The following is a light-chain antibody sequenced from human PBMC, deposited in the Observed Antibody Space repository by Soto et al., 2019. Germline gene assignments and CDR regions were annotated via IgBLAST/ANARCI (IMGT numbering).Light chain of an antibody. CDR2: AAS. V-gene: IGKV3-11*01. CDR3: QQRVNGLT. Sequence: EIVLTQSPATLSLSPGERATLSCRASQSVSSHLAWYQQKPGQAPRLLIYAASIRATGIPARFSGSGSGTDFTLTMGSLEPEDFAVYYCQQRVNGLTFGGGTKVEIK. CDR1: QSVSSH. J-gene: IGKJ4*01.